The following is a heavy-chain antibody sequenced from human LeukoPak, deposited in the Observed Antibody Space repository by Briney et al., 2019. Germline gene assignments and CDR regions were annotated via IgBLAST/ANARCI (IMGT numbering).Heavy chain of an antibody. J-gene: IGHJ6*03. CDR2: IIPIFGTA. Sequence: SVKVSCKASGGTFSSYAISWVRQAPGQGLEWMGGIIPIFGTANYAQKFQGRVTITADESTSTAYMELSSLRSEDTAVYYCARAKEVVTIDYYYYMDVWGKGTTVTVSS. D-gene: IGHD4-23*01. CDR3: ARAKEVVTIDYYYYMDV. CDR1: GGTFSSYA. V-gene: IGHV1-69*13.